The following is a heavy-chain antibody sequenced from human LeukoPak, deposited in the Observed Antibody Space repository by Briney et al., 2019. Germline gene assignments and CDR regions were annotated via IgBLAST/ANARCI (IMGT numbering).Heavy chain of an antibody. CDR3: ARGLTTGRGPSYDY. Sequence: SETLSLTCTVSGGSISSYYWSWIRQPAGKGLEWIGRTYTSGSTNYNPSLKSRVTMSVDTSKNQFSLKLSSVTAADTAVYYCARGLTTGRGPSYDYWGQGTLVTVSS. D-gene: IGHD2-8*02. CDR2: TYTSGST. CDR1: GGSISSYY. V-gene: IGHV4-4*07. J-gene: IGHJ4*02.